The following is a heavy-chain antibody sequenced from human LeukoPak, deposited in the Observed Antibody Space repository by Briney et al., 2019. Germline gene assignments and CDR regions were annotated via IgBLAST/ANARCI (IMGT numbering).Heavy chain of an antibody. V-gene: IGHV3-23*01. CDR2: IGGSGGST. CDR1: GFTLSSFA. D-gene: IGHD3-16*01. CDR3: ARDAPGGASDY. J-gene: IGHJ4*02. Sequence: PGGSLRLSCAVSGFTLSSFAMSWVRQAPGKGLEWFSAIGGSGGSTYYADSVKGRVTISRDNSKNTLYLQMNSLRAEDTAVYYCARDAPGGASDYWGQGTLVTVSS.